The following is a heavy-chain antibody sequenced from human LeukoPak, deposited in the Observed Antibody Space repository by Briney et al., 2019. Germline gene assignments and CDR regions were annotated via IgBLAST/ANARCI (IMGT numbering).Heavy chain of an antibody. V-gene: IGHV3-7*03. D-gene: IGHD5-24*01. Sequence: GGSLRLSCAASGFMFSSDWMSWVRLAPGKGLEWVANIKEDGTETYYVDSVKGRFTISRDNAKNSLYLQMNSLRVEDTAVYYCAKEGRSLQTYWGQGTLVTVSS. J-gene: IGHJ4*02. CDR2: IKEDGTET. CDR3: AKEGRSLQTY. CDR1: GFMFSSDW.